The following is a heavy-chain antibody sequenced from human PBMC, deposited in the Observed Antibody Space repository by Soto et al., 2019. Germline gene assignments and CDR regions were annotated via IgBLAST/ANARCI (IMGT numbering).Heavy chain of an antibody. CDR3: GIEGEMSTIRPVFDQ. D-gene: IGHD1-1*01. Sequence: QVQLVESGGGVVQPGRSLRLSCAASGFTFSQYGMHWVRQAPGKGLEWVAVVWYDGSHENYGDSVKGRFTIARDNSRNTLYLEMKSLRADDTAVYYWGIEGEMSTIRPVFDQWGEGTLVTVSS. CDR2: VWYDGSHE. J-gene: IGHJ4*02. CDR1: GFTFSQYG. V-gene: IGHV3-33*03.